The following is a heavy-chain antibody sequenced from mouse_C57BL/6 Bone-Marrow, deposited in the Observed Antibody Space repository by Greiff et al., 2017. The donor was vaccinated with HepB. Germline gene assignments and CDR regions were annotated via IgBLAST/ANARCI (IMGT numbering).Heavy chain of an antibody. CDR2: IYPGSGNT. D-gene: IGHD2-1*01. CDR3: ARKATIPSYWYFDV. CDR1: GYTFTDYY. Sequence: VQLQQSGAELVRPGASVKLSCKASGYTFTDYYINWVKQRPGQGLEWIARIYPGSGNTYYNEKFKGKATLTAEKSSSTAYMQLSSLTSEDSAVYFCARKATIPSYWYFDVWGTGTTVTVSS. J-gene: IGHJ1*03. V-gene: IGHV1-76*01.